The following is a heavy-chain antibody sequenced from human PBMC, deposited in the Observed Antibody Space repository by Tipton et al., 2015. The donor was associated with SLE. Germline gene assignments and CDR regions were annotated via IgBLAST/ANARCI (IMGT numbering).Heavy chain of an antibody. CDR2: IYTGGYT. D-gene: IGHD2-15*01. J-gene: IGHJ4*02. CDR1: GGSISSYY. CDR3: VICSPAGCAYFDY. Sequence: TLSLTCTDSGGSISSYYWAWIRQPAGKGLEWIGRIYTGGYTKYNPSFENRVTVDASKDQFSLKLSSVTAADTAVNYCVICSPAGCAYFDYWGQGRLVTVSS. V-gene: IGHV4-4*07.